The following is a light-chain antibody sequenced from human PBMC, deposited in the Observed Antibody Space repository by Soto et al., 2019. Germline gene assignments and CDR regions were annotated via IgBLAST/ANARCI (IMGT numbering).Light chain of an antibody. V-gene: IGLV1-40*01. CDR2: GNS. CDR3: SSYTSSSTRV. Sequence: QSVLTQPPSVSGAPGQRVTISCTGTRSNIGAGYAVHWYQQLPGTAPKLLIYGNSNRPSGVPDRFSGSKSGNTASLTISGLQAEDEADYYCSSYTSSSTRVFGGGTKLTVL. J-gene: IGLJ3*02. CDR1: RSNIGAGYA.